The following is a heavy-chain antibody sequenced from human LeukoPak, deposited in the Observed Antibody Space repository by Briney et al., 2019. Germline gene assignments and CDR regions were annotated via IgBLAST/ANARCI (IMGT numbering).Heavy chain of an antibody. Sequence: GASVKVSCKASGGTFSSYAISWVRQAPGQGLEWMGGIIPIFGTANYAQKFQGRVTITADKSTSTAYMELSSLRSEDTAVYYCARDSPSADSFDYWGQGTLVTVSS. J-gene: IGHJ4*02. CDR3: ARDSPSADSFDY. CDR1: GGTFSSYA. V-gene: IGHV1-69*06. CDR2: IIPIFGTA. D-gene: IGHD4-11*01.